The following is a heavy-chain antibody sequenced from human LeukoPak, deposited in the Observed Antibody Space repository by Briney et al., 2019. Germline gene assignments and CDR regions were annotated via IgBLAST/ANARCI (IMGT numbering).Heavy chain of an antibody. CDR1: GYSFTSYW. J-gene: IGHJ5*02. CDR3: ARRYGDYVDWFDP. V-gene: IGHV5-10-1*01. Sequence: KGGESLKISCKGSGYSFTSYWIGWVRRAPGKGLEWMGRIDPSDSYTNYSPSFQGHVTISSDKSISTAYLQWSSLKASDTAMYYCARRYGDYVDWFDPWGQGALVTVSS. CDR2: IDPSDSYT. D-gene: IGHD4-17*01.